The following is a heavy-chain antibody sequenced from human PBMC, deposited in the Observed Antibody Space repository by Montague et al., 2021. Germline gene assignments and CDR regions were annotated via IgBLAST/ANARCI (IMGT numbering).Heavy chain of an antibody. CDR1: GFPLSTGGVA. J-gene: IGHJ4*02. V-gene: IGHV2-5*02. D-gene: IGHD3-10*01. CDR3: THGSYYGSGNYYGHFDY. CDR2: IYWDDDK. Sequence: PALVKPTQTLTLTCTFSGFPLSTGGVAVGWVRQPPGKALEWLALIYWDDDKSYSPSLKSRLTITKDTSTDQVVLTVTNMDPVDTATYYCTHGSYYGSGNYYGHFDYWGQGTLVTVSS.